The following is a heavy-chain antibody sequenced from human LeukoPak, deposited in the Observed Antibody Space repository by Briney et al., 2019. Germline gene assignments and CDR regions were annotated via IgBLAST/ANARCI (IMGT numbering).Heavy chain of an antibody. CDR2: ISAYNGNT. CDR3: ARILPYCSSTSCYSPTSHWFDP. CDR1: GYTFTSYG. Sequence: RASVKVSCKASGYTFTSYGISWVRQAPGQGLEWMGWISAYNGNTNYAQKLQGRVTMTTDTSTSTAYMELRSLRSDDTAVYYCARILPYCSSTSCYSPTSHWFDPWGQGILVTVSS. J-gene: IGHJ5*02. D-gene: IGHD2-2*02. V-gene: IGHV1-18*01.